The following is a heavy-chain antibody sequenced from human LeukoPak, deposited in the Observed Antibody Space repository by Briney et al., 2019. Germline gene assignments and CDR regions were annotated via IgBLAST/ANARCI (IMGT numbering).Heavy chain of an antibody. CDR1: GFTFSSYS. D-gene: IGHD3-10*01. CDR2: ISSSSSYI. CDR3: ARVGQGFGIDY. J-gene: IGHJ4*02. V-gene: IGHV3-21*01. Sequence: GGSLRLSCAASGFTFSSYSMNWVRQAPGKGLEWVSSISSSSSYIYYADSVKGRFTISRDNAKNSLYLQMNSLRAEDTAVYYCARVGQGFGIDYWGQGTLVTVSS.